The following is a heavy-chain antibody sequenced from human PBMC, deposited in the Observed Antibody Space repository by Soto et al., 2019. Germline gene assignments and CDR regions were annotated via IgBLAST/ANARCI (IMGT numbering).Heavy chain of an antibody. J-gene: IGHJ4*02. CDR1: GYTFTSYY. Sequence: ASVKVSCKASGYTFTSYYIHWVRQAPGQGLEWMGIINPLSGSTAYAQKFQGRVTLTRDTSTNTVSMELSSLRSEGTAVYYCARGTWDSSGWYTFPFDYWGQGTLVTVSS. CDR2: INPLSGST. D-gene: IGHD6-19*01. V-gene: IGHV1-46*01. CDR3: ARGTWDSSGWYTFPFDY.